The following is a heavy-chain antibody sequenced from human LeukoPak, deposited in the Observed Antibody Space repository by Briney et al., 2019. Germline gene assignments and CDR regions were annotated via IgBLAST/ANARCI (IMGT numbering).Heavy chain of an antibody. CDR3: SRAPYSSGWSDY. CDR1: GFTFGDYA. J-gene: IGHJ4*02. CDR2: IRKKVHGGTT. D-gene: IGHD6-19*01. V-gene: IGHV3-49*04. Sequence: GGSLRLSCTASGFTFGDYAMSWVRQAPGKGLEWVAFIRKKVHGGTTEYAASVKGRFTISRDDSKSIAYLQMNSLKTEDTAVYCCSRAPYSSGWSDYWGQGTLVTVSS.